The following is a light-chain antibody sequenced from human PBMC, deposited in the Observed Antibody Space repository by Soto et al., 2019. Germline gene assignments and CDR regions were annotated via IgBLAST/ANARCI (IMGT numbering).Light chain of an antibody. CDR2: EVN. J-gene: IGLJ3*02. CDR3: SSYTSGSTWV. Sequence: QSALTQPASVSGSPGQSITISCTGNSSDIGGYDYVSWYQHHPGKAPKLMIYEVNNRPSGVSTRFSGSKSGSTASLTISGLQAADEADYSCSSYTSGSTWVFGAGTKVTVL. CDR1: SSDIGGYDY. V-gene: IGLV2-14*01.